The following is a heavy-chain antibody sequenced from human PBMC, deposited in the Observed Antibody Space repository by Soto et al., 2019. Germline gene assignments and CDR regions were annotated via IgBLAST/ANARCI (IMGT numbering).Heavy chain of an antibody. CDR3: ARAGRITIFSTGYPLNAFDI. V-gene: IGHV3-7*01. J-gene: IGHJ3*02. CDR2: IKQDGSEK. CDR1: GFTFSSYW. Sequence: EVQLVESGGGLVQPGGSLRLSCAASGFTFSSYWMSWVRQAPGKGLEWVANIKQDGSEKYYVDSVKGRFTISRDNAKNSLYLQMNSLRAEDTAVGYCARAGRITIFSTGYPLNAFDIWGQGTMVTVSS. D-gene: IGHD3-9*01.